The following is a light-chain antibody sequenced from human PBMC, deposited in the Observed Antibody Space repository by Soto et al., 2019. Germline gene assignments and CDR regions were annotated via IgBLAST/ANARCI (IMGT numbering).Light chain of an antibody. Sequence: EIVLTQSPATLSLSPGERATLSCWASQHIGNYLAWYQQKRGQAPRLLIYDASKRATGIPARFSGSVSGTDFTLTISSLEPEDFAVSYCQHRSNWLTFGGGTKVEI. V-gene: IGKV3-11*01. CDR3: QHRSNWLT. J-gene: IGKJ4*02. CDR1: QHIGNY. CDR2: DAS.